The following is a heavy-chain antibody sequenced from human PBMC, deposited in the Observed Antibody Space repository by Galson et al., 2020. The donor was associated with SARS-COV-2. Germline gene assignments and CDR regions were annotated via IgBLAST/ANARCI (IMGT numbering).Heavy chain of an antibody. Sequence: ETSETLSLTCTVSGGSISSPHYYWTWIRQPPGKGLEWIGYIYSSGSTYYNPSLESRLTISLDTSTNQFSLKLNSVTAADTAVYYCARKAAASPGGTLDYWGQGTLVTVSS. CDR3: ARKAAASPGGTLDY. J-gene: IGHJ4*02. V-gene: IGHV4-30-4*01. CDR1: GGSISSPHYY. D-gene: IGHD6-13*01. CDR2: IYSSGST.